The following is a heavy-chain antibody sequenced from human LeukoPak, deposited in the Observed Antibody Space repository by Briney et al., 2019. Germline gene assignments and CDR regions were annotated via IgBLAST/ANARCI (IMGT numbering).Heavy chain of an antibody. V-gene: IGHV4-31*03. CDR2: IYYSGST. D-gene: IGHD2-15*01. J-gene: IGHJ4*02. CDR1: GVSISRGGYY. Sequence: SETLSLTCTVSGVSISRGGYYWSWIRQHPGKGLEWIGYIYYSGSTYYNPSLKSRVTISVDTSKNQFSLKLSSVTAADTAVYYCARYCSGGSCYSGGVDYWGQGTLVTVSS. CDR3: ARYCSGGSCYSGGVDY.